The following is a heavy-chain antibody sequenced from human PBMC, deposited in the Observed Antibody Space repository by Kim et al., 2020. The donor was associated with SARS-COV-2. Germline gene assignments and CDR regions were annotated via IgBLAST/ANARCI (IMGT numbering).Heavy chain of an antibody. D-gene: IGHD4-17*01. V-gene: IGHV1-69*01. Sequence: ANYAQKFQGRVTITADESTSTAYMELSSLRSEDTAVYYCASGDYGNWFDPWGQGTLVTVSS. J-gene: IGHJ5*02. CDR2: A. CDR3: ASGDYGNWFDP.